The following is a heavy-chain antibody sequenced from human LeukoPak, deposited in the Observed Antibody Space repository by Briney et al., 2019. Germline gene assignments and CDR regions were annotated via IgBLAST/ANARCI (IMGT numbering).Heavy chain of an antibody. CDR2: IYHSGST. Sequence: SETLSLTCAVYGGSFSGHYWSWIRQSPGKGLEWIGSIYHSGSTYYNPSLKSRVTISVDTSKNQFSLKLSSVTAADTAVYYCAREIAARHFDYWGQGTLVTVSS. V-gene: IGHV4-34*01. CDR1: GGSFSGHY. J-gene: IGHJ4*02. D-gene: IGHD6-6*01. CDR3: AREIAARHFDY.